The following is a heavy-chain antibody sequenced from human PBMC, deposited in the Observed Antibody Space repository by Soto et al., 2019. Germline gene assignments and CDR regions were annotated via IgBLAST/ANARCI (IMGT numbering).Heavy chain of an antibody. CDR1: GGSISSYY. CDR3: ARRYGWGSFDY. Sequence: QVQLQESGPGLVKPSETLSLTCTVSGGSISSYYWSWIRQPPGKGLEWIGYIYYSGSTNYNPSLKSRVTVSVAPSTNQFSLSPSSVTAADTAVYYCARRYGWGSFDYWGQGTLVTVSS. J-gene: IGHJ4*02. V-gene: IGHV4-59*08. D-gene: IGHD3-10*01. CDR2: IYYSGST.